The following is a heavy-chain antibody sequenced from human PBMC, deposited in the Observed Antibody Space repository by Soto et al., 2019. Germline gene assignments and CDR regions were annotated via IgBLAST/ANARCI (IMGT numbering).Heavy chain of an antibody. CDR3: AKARIAARPIGWFDP. V-gene: IGHV3-23*01. CDR1: GFTFSSYA. D-gene: IGHD6-6*01. CDR2: ISGSGGST. J-gene: IGHJ5*02. Sequence: EGQLLESGGGLVQPGGSLRLSCAASGFTFSSYAMSWVRQAPGKGLEWVSAISGSGGSTYYADSVKGRFTISIDNSKNTMYLQMNSLRAEDTAVYYCAKARIAARPIGWFDPWGKGTLVTVSS.